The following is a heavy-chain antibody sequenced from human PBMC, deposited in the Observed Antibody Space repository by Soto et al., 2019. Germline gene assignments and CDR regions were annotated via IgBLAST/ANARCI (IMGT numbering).Heavy chain of an antibody. Sequence: TSETLSLTCAVYGGSFSGYSWSWIRQPPGKGLEWIGEINHSGSTNYNPSLKSRVTISVDTSKNQFSLKLSSVTAADAAVYYCARGRTGSYFFSHTLDYWGQGTLVTVSS. V-gene: IGHV4-34*01. D-gene: IGHD1-26*01. CDR3: ARGRTGSYFFSHTLDY. CDR2: INHSGST. CDR1: GGSFSGYS. J-gene: IGHJ4*02.